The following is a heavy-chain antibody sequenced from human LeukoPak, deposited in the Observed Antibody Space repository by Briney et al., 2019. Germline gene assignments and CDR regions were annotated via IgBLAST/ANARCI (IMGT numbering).Heavy chain of an antibody. Sequence: GGSLRLSCAASGFTFDDYAMHWVRQAPGKGLEWVSGISWNSGSIGYADSVKGRFTISRDNAKNSLYLQMNSLRAEDMALYYCAKVGYGDYGAFDIWGQGTMVTVSS. CDR2: ISWNSGSI. J-gene: IGHJ3*02. D-gene: IGHD4-17*01. CDR3: AKVGYGDYGAFDI. CDR1: GFTFDDYA. V-gene: IGHV3-9*03.